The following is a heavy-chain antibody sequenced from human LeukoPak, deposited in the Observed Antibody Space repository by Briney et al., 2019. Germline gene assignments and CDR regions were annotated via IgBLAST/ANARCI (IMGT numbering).Heavy chain of an antibody. D-gene: IGHD3-10*01. CDR1: GGTFSSYA. CDR2: IIPILGIA. V-gene: IGHV1-69*04. CDR3: AREGYYGSGSYYPSAVDI. J-gene: IGHJ3*02. Sequence: ASVKVSCKASGGTFSSYAISWVRQAPGQGLEWMGRIIPILGIANYAQKFQGRVTITADKSTSTAYMELSSLRSEDTAVYYCAREGYYGSGSYYPSAVDIWGQGTMVTVSS.